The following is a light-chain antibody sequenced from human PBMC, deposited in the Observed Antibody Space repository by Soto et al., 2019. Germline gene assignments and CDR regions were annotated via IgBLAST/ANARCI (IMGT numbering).Light chain of an antibody. CDR2: GAS. V-gene: IGKV3-15*01. Sequence: EILLTQSPGTLSLSPGERATLSCRASQSVSSSYLAWYQQKPGQAPRLLIYGASTRATGIPARFSGSGSGTEFTLTISSLQSEDFAVYYCQQYNNWPPAFGGGTKV. CDR1: QSVSSSY. J-gene: IGKJ4*01. CDR3: QQYNNWPPA.